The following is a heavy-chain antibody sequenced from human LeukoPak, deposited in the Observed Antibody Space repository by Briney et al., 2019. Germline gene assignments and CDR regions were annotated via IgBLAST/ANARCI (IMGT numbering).Heavy chain of an antibody. J-gene: IGHJ4*02. CDR3: ARDFWGAYRVDYFDY. D-gene: IGHD3-3*01. CDR1: VFTSRNYR. Sequence: GSPRLSSAASVFTSRNYRISWGRRTPRKGLGWVSNIKQDGSETCNTDSLRGRFTLSRDNAKTSLYLRMNSLRAQNTRLYYIARDFWGAYRVDYFDYWGQGPLVTVSS. V-gene: IGHV3-7*01. CDR2: IKQDGSET.